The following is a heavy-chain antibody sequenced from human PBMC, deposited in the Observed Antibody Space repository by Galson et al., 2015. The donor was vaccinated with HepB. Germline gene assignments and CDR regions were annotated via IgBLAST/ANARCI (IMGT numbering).Heavy chain of an antibody. J-gene: IGHJ6*02. CDR1: GFTFSSYS. Sequence: SLRLSCAASGFTFSSYSMNWVRQAPGKGLEWVSSISSSSSYIYYADSVKGRFTISRDNAKNSLYLQMNSLRAEDTAVYYCARADSGYDDYYYGMDVWGQGTTVTVSS. CDR2: ISSSSSYI. V-gene: IGHV3-21*01. CDR3: ARADSGYDDYYYGMDV. D-gene: IGHD5-12*01.